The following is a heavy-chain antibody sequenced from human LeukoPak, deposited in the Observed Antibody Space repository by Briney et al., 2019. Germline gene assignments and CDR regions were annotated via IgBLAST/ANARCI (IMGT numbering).Heavy chain of an antibody. CDR2: ISSTSTTI. J-gene: IGHJ4*02. CDR3: AKDSSGMGSYFDY. V-gene: IGHV3-48*01. D-gene: IGHD3-22*01. CDR1: GFTFSNYN. Sequence: GGSLRLSCAASGFTFSNYNMNWVRQAPGKGLEWVSYISSTSTTIYYADSVKGRFTISRDNAKNSLYLQMNSLRAEDTAVYYCAKDSSGMGSYFDYWGQGTLVTVSS.